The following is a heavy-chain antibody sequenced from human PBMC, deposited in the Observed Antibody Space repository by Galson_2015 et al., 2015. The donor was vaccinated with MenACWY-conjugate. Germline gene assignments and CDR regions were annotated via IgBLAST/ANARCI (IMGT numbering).Heavy chain of an antibody. CDR3: ARDSRATTVWGLNKRKTIDYYYGMDV. J-gene: IGHJ6*02. CDR1: GFTFSSYA. D-gene: IGHD3-10*01. V-gene: IGHV3-23*03. Sequence: SLRLSCAASGFTFSSYAMSWVRQAPGKGLEWVSVIYSDGSTYNADSVKGRFTISRDNSKNTVFLQMTSLRAEDTAMYYCARDSRATTVWGLNKRKTIDYYYGMDVWGQGTTVIVSS. CDR2: IYSDGST.